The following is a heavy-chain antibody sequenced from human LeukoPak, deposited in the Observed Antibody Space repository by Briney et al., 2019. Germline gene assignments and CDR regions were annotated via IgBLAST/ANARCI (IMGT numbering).Heavy chain of an antibody. D-gene: IGHD3-10*01. CDR1: GGTFSSYA. CDR2: IIPIFGTA. Sequence: SVKVSCKASGGTFSSYAISWVRQAPGQGLEWMGGIIPIFGTANYAQKFQGRVTTTTDESTSTAYMELSSLRSEDTAVYYCAIRYRAGGLPGEGSYYYYYMDVWGKGTTVTVSS. V-gene: IGHV1-69*05. J-gene: IGHJ6*03. CDR3: AIRYRAGGLPGEGSYYYYYMDV.